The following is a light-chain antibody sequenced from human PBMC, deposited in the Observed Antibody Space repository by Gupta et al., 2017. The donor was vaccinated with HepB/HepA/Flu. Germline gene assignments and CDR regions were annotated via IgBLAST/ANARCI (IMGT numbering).Light chain of an antibody. CDR2: GAS. J-gene: IGKJ1*01. CDR1: QNINSDF. V-gene: IGKV3-20*01. CDR3: QQYGGSPRT. Sequence: EIVLTQSPGILSLSPGERATLSCRASQNINSDFVAWCQQKPGQPPRLLIYGASSRATGISDRFSGSGSGTDFTLTISRLDPEDFAVYFCQQYGGSPRTFGQGTKIDVK.